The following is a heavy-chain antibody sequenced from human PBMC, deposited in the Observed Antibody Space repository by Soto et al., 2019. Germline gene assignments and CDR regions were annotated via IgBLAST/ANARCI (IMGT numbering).Heavy chain of an antibody. CDR1: GFTFFTYA. Sequence: EVQLLESGGGLVQPGGSLRLSCAASGFTFFTYAMSWVRQAPGKGLEWVSSITDSGDSTYYADSVKGRFTISRDNSKNTLYLQMKSLRAEDTAVYYCARVITGTGHDYWGQGTLVTVSS. CDR2: ITDSGDST. V-gene: IGHV3-23*01. CDR3: ARVITGTGHDY. D-gene: IGHD1-20*01. J-gene: IGHJ4*02.